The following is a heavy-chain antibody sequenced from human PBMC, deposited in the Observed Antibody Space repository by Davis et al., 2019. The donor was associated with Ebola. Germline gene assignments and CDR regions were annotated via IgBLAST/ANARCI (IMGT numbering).Heavy chain of an antibody. J-gene: IGHJ5*02. CDR3: ASAGYNWNYWFDP. CDR2: ISAYNGNT. CDR1: GYTFTNYG. D-gene: IGHD1-7*01. Sequence: AASVKVSCKASGYTFTNYGISWVRQVPGQGLEWMGWISAYNGNTNYAQKFQGRVTMTTDTSTSTACMELRSLRSDDTAVYYCASAGYNWNYWFDPWGQGTLVTVSS. V-gene: IGHV1-18*01.